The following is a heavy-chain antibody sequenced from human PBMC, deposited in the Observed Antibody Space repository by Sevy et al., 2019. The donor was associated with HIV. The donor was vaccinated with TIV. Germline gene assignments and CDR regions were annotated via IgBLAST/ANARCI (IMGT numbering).Heavy chain of an antibody. V-gene: IGHV3-73*01. CDR1: GFTFSGSA. D-gene: IGHD1-7*01. CDR3: TRRGNWNYAGLDP. J-gene: IGHJ5*02. Sequence: GGSLRLSCAASGFTFSGSAMHWVRQASGKGLEWVGRIRSKANSYATAYAASVKGRFTISRDDSKNTAYLQMNSLKTEDTAVYYCTRRGNWNYAGLDPWGQGTLVTVSS. CDR2: IRSKANSYAT.